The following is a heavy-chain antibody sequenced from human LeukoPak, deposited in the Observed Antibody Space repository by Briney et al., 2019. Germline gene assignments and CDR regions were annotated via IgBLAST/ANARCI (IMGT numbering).Heavy chain of an antibody. CDR2: ISAYNGNT. Sequence: ASVKVSCKASGYTFTSYGISWVRQAPGQGLEWMGWISAYNGNTNYAQKLQGRVTMTTDTSTSTAYMELRSLRSDDTAVYYCARNDILTGYVYYYYGMDAWGQGTTVTVSS. D-gene: IGHD3-9*01. V-gene: IGHV1-18*01. J-gene: IGHJ6*02. CDR1: GYTFTSYG. CDR3: ARNDILTGYVYYYYGMDA.